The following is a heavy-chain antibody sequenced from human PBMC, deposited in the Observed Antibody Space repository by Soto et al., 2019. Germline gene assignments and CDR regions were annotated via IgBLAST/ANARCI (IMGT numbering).Heavy chain of an antibody. CDR2: IYYDGST. CDR3: ARRGSASWRNWFDS. D-gene: IGHD2-2*01. V-gene: IGHV4-39*01. J-gene: IGHJ5*01. CDR1: GGSITSTIDY. Sequence: SETLSLTCSVSGGSITSTIDYWGWIRQSPGEGLEWIGNIYYDGSTFYNPSLKSRVTISVDTSKRQFSLRVSSVTAADTAVYYCARRGSASWRNWFDSWGQGTTVTVSS.